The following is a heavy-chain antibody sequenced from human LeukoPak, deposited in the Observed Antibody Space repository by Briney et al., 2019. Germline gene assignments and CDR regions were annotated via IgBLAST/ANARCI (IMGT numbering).Heavy chain of an antibody. CDR2: INPSGGYT. V-gene: IGHV1-46*01. Sequence: GASVKVSCKASGYTFISYYLHWVRQAPGQGLEWMGIINPSGGYTSYAQKLQGRVTMATDTSTSTAYMELRSLRSDDTAVYYCARTGDYYDSSGYYAPFDYWGQGTLVTVSS. CDR1: GYTFISYY. CDR3: ARTGDYYDSSGYYAPFDY. D-gene: IGHD3-22*01. J-gene: IGHJ4*02.